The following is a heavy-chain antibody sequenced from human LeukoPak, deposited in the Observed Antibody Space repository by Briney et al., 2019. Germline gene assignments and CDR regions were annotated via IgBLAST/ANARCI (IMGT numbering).Heavy chain of an antibody. CDR1: GFTFWSYG. Sequence: GGSLRLSCVASGFTFWSYGMHWVRQAPGKGLEWVAVIWYDGSNEHYADSVKGRFAISRDNSKNTLSLQMNSLRVGDSAVYYCVKDRLGVIVGQLDHWGQGTLVTVSS. CDR3: VKDRLGVIVGQLDH. V-gene: IGHV3-33*03. J-gene: IGHJ4*02. CDR2: IWYDGSNE. D-gene: IGHD1-26*01.